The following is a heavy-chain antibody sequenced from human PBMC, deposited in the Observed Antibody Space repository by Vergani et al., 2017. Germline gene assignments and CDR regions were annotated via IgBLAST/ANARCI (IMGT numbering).Heavy chain of an antibody. J-gene: IGHJ4*02. D-gene: IGHD5-12*01. CDR1: GGSISSYY. CDR3: ARDSGYDSHVPDY. Sequence: QVQLQESGPGLVKPSETLSLTCTVSGGSISSYYWSWIRQPPGKGLEWIGYIYYSGSTNYNPSLKSRVTISVDTSKNQFSLKLSSVTAADTAVYYCARDSGYDSHVPDYWGQGTLVTVSS. CDR2: IYYSGST. V-gene: IGHV4-59*01.